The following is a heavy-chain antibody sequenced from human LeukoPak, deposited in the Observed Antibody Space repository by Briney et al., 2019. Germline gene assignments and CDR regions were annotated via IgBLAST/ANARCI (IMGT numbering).Heavy chain of an antibody. CDR1: GYTFTSYD. D-gene: IGHD5-12*01. J-gene: IGHJ4*02. CDR3: ARPRRWLRSYYFDY. CDR2: MNPNSGNT. Sequence: ASVKVSCKASGYTFTSYDINWVRQATGQGLEWMGWMNPNSGNTGYAQKFQGRVTMTRNTSISTAYMELSSLRSEDTAVYYCARPRRWLRSYYFDYWGQGTLVTVSS. V-gene: IGHV1-8*01.